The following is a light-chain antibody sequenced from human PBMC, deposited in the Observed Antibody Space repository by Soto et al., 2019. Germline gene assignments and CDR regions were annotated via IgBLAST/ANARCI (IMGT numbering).Light chain of an antibody. V-gene: IGLV2-8*01. CDR2: EVN. Sequence: QSVLTQPPSASGSPGQSVTISCTGTSSDVGGYNYVSWYQQHPGKAPKLMIYEVNKRPSGVPDRFSGSKSGNTASLTVSGLQAEDEADYYCKSYEGSNLYVLGTGTKVTVL. CDR1: SSDVGGYNY. J-gene: IGLJ1*01. CDR3: KSYEGSNLYV.